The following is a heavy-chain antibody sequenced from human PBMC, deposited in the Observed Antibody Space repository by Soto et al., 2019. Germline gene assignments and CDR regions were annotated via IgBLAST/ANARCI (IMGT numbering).Heavy chain of an antibody. J-gene: IGHJ4*02. CDR2: IIPIFGTA. V-gene: IGHV1-69*01. D-gene: IGHD3-22*01. CDR1: GGTFSSYA. CDR3: ANSLSRITMIVVVITAFDY. Sequence: QVQLVQSGAEVKKPGSSVKVSCKASGGTFSSYAISWVRQAPGQGLEWMGGIIPIFGTANYAQKFQGRVTITADESTSTAYMELSSLRSEDTAVYYCANSLSRITMIVVVITAFDYWGQGTLVTVSS.